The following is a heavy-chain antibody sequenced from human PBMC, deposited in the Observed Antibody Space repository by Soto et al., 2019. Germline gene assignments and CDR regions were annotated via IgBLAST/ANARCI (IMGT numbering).Heavy chain of an antibody. CDR2: IYYSGST. J-gene: IGHJ4*02. Sequence: SETLSLTCTVSGGSISSGDYYWSWIRQPPGKGLEWIGYIYYSGSTYYNPSLRSRVTLSLDPPKNQLSLKLTSVTAADTAVYYCARINGGSPDFWGQGTLVTVSS. CDR1: GGSISSGDYY. D-gene: IGHD2-15*01. V-gene: IGHV4-30-4*01. CDR3: ARINGGSPDF.